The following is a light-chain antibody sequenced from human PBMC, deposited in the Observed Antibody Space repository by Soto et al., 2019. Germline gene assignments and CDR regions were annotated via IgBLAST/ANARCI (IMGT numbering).Light chain of an antibody. V-gene: IGKV3-20*01. CDR1: QSVSNY. J-gene: IGKJ1*01. CDR2: GAS. CDR3: QQYGGSPQT. Sequence: EIVLTQSPGTLSLSPGERATLSCRASQSVSNYLAWYQQKPGQAPRLLIYGASRRATVIPDRFSGSGSGTDFTLTISRLEPEDFPVYYCQQYGGSPQTFGQRTNLEIK.